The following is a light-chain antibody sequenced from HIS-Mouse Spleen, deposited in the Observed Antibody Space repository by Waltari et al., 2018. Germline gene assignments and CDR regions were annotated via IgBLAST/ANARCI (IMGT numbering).Light chain of an antibody. CDR3: YSTDSSGNHRV. V-gene: IGLV3-10*01. CDR2: EDR. CDR1: ALPKKY. J-gene: IGLJ2*01. Sequence: SYELTQPPSVSVSPGQTARITCSGDALPKKYANGYPQKSGQAPVLVLYEDRKRPSGIPERFSGSSSGTMATLTISGAHVEDEADYYCYSTDSSGNHRVFGGGTKLTVL.